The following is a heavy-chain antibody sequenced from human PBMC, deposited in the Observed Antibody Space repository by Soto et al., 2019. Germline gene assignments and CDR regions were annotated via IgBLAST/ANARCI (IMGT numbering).Heavy chain of an antibody. CDR3: ARERVRHYDFWSGYDDYYGMDV. CDR1: GGSISSGDYY. D-gene: IGHD3-3*01. V-gene: IGHV4-30-4*01. J-gene: IGHJ6*02. Sequence: SETLSLTCTVSGGSISSGDYYWRWIRQPPGKGLEWIGYIYYSGSTYYNPSLKSRVTISVDTSKNQFSLKLSSVTAADTAVYYCARERVRHYDFWSGYDDYYGMDVWGQGTTVTVSS. CDR2: IYYSGST.